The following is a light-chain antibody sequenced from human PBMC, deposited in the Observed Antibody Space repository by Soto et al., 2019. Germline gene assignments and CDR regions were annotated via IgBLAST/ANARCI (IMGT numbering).Light chain of an antibody. Sequence: EIVLTQSPGTLSLSPGERATLSCRASQSVSSSYLAWYQQKPGQAPRLLIYGASNRATGIPARFSGSGSGTDFTLTISSLEPEDFAVYYCQQHSNWPLTFGGGTKVEIK. CDR1: QSVSSSY. J-gene: IGKJ4*01. V-gene: IGKV3D-20*02. CDR3: QQHSNWPLT. CDR2: GAS.